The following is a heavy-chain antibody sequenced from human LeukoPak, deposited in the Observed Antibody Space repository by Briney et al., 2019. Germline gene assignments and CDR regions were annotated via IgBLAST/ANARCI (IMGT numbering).Heavy chain of an antibody. J-gene: IGHJ5*02. CDR3: ARGKGGIAAAWWFDP. Sequence: GGSLRLSCAASGFIFNKHAMSWVRQAPGKELEWVSGLSGSGGSTDYADSVKGRFTISRDNSKNTLYLQMNSLRAEDTAVYYCARGKGGIAAAWWFDPWGQGTLVTVSS. CDR2: LSGSGGST. D-gene: IGHD6-13*01. CDR1: GFIFNKHA. V-gene: IGHV3-23*01.